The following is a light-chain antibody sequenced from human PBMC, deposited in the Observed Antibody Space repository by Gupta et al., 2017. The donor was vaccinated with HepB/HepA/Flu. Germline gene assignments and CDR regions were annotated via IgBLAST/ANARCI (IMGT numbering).Light chain of an antibody. V-gene: IGLV1-47*01. Sequence: QSMLTQPPSASGTPGQRLAISCSGSSSNIEGNYVFWYQQPSGTAPQVLIYRNDQRPSGVPDRFCGSKSGTSASLTISGLPNEDEADYYCSAWNDSLSGWVFGGGTKLTVL. CDR2: RND. J-gene: IGLJ2*01. CDR1: SSNIEGNY. CDR3: SAWNDSLSGWV.